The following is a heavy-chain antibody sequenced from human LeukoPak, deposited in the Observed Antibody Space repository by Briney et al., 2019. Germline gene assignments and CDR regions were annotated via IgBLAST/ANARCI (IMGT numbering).Heavy chain of an antibody. CDR1: GFTFSSIA. CDR2: ISGSGGGT. V-gene: IGHV3-23*01. Sequence: GGSLRLSCAASGFTFSSIAMSWVRQAPDEGLEWVSTISGSGGGTYYADSVKGRFTISRDDSKNTLYLQMNSLRADDTAVYYCAKDLGRYRNNFFDYWGQGNLVTVSS. J-gene: IGHJ4*02. CDR3: AKDLGRYRNNFFDY. D-gene: IGHD1-26*01.